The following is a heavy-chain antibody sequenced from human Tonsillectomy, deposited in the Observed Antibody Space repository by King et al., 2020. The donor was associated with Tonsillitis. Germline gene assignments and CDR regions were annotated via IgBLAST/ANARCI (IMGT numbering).Heavy chain of an antibody. CDR3: ATEYGDYDAFDI. D-gene: IGHD4-17*01. CDR1: GYTVTELS. J-gene: IGHJ3*02. CDR2: FDPEDGEK. V-gene: IGHV1-24*01. Sequence: QLVQSGAEVKKPGASVKFSCKVSGYTVTELSMHWLRQAPGKGLEGMGGFDPEDGEKLYARNFHDRVIMTEETSTDTAYMELSSLRSEDTAVYYCATEYGDYDAFDIWGQGTLVTVSS.